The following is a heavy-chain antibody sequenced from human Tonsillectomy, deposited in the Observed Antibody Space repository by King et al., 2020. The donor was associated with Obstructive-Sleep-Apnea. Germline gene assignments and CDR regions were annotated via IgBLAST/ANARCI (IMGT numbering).Heavy chain of an antibody. Sequence: HVQLVESGGGLVKPGGSLRLSCAASGFTFSDYHMSWIRQAPGKGLEWVSYMTTSGRSIYYADSVKGRFTISRDNAKNSLYLQMNSLRAEDTAVYYCARVDYYYDSSGYYTLYHFDYWGLGTLVTVSS. J-gene: IGHJ4*02. CDR1: GFTFSDYH. CDR3: ARVDYYYDSSGYYTLYHFDY. CDR2: MTTSGRSI. D-gene: IGHD3-22*01. V-gene: IGHV3-11*01.